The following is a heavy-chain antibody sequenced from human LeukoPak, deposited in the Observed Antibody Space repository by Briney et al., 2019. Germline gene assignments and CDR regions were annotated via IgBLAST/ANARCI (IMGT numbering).Heavy chain of an antibody. CDR3: AREGEIRSRGAFDI. V-gene: IGHV1-69*01. CDR2: IIPIFGTA. J-gene: IGHJ3*02. Sequence: GASVKVSCKASGGTFSSYAISWVRQAPGQGLEWMGGIIPIFGTANYAQKFQGRVTITADETTSTAYMELSSLRSEDTAVYYCAREGEIRSRGAFDIWGQGTMVTASS. CDR1: GGTFSSYA. D-gene: IGHD3-10*01.